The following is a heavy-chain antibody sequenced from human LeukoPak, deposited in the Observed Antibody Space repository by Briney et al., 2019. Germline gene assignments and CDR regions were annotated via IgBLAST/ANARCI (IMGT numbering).Heavy chain of an antibody. CDR3: TREWHGPGFDP. Sequence: GGSLRLSCAASGFTFSNYWMSWVRQAPGKGLEWVANIKQDGSEKNYMDSVKGRFTISRDNAKNSLYVQMNILRAEDTAVYYCTREWHGPGFDPWGQGTLVTVSS. CDR2: IKQDGSEK. V-gene: IGHV3-7*01. J-gene: IGHJ5*02. D-gene: IGHD3-10*01. CDR1: GFTFSNYW.